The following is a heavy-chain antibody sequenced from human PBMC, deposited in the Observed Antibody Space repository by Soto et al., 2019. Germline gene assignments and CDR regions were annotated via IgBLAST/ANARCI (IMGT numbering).Heavy chain of an antibody. V-gene: IGHV2-26*01. CDR1: GFSLTNAGMG. D-gene: IGHD3-10*01. CDR3: ARGTYGVSVDY. J-gene: IGHJ4*02. CDR2: IFSDDAR. Sequence: QVTLKESGPVLVKPTETLTLTCTVSGFSLTNAGMGVSWIRQPPGKALEWLAHIFSDDARSYNTSLKSRLSISRDTSKSQVVLTLTNVDPVDTATYYCARGTYGVSVDYWGQGTLVTVSS.